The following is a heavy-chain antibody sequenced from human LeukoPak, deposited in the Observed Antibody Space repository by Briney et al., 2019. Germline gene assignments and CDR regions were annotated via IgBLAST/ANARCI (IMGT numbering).Heavy chain of an antibody. CDR2: ISGNGDIT. CDR3: AREYQRPFPYYYYGMDV. D-gene: IGHD2-2*01. V-gene: IGHV3-23*01. Sequence: GGSLRLSCAASRFTFNTYAVNWVRQAPGKGLEWVSAISGNGDITYYADSVRGRFTTSRDTSKNTLYLQMNSLRAEDTAVYYCAREYQRPFPYYYYGMDVWGQGTTVTVSS. CDR1: RFTFNTYA. J-gene: IGHJ6*02.